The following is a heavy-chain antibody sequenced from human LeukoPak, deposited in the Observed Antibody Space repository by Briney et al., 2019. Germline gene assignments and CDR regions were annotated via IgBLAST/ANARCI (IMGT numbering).Heavy chain of an antibody. Sequence: GGYLRLYCAASGFTFCSYAMHWVSQAQGKGLEWVAVISYDGTNKYYADSVKGRFTISRDNSKNTLYLQMNSLRAEDTAVYYCARDGHTPYDILTGYLSLWGQGTLVTVSS. V-gene: IGHV3-30*04. CDR2: ISYDGTNK. CDR3: ARDGHTPYDILTGYLSL. J-gene: IGHJ4*02. CDR1: GFTFCSYA. D-gene: IGHD3-9*01.